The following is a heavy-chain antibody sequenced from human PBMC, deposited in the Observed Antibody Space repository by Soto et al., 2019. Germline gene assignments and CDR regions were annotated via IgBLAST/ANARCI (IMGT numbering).Heavy chain of an antibody. CDR1: GFTFSSYS. CDR3: ARESVVVVPAAYNWFDP. Sequence: GGSLRLSCAASGFTFSSYSMNWFRQSPGKGLEWVSYISSSSSTIYYADSVKGRFTISRDNAKNSLYLQMNSLRDEDTAVYYCARESVVVVPAAYNWFDPWGQGTLVTVSS. J-gene: IGHJ5*02. V-gene: IGHV3-48*02. D-gene: IGHD2-2*01. CDR2: ISSSSSTI.